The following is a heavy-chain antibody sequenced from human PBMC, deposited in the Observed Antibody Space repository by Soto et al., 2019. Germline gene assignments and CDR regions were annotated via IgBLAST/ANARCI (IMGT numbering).Heavy chain of an antibody. J-gene: IGHJ1*01. D-gene: IGHD2-15*01. V-gene: IGHV4-34*01. CDR2: INHSGST. Sequence: SETLSLTCAVYGGSFSGYYWSWIRQPPGKGLEWIGEINHSGSTNYNPSLKSRVTISVDTSKNQFSLKLGSVTAADTAVYYCARRGRRGAASLILRSAEYFQHWGQGTLVTVSS. CDR3: ARRGRRGAASLILRSAEYFQH. CDR1: GGSFSGYY.